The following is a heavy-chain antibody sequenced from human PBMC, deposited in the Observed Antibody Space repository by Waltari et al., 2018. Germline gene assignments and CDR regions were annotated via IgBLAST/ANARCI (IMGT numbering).Heavy chain of an antibody. CDR3: ATYIGASVGTAAFDV. Sequence: QLQLQESGPGLVKPSETLALTCSVSGGSITTNRHYWGWIRQPPGQGLEWIGTISYNGATYSSPSLRGRLTLSRDTAMNQLSLTLGSVTAADTAVYYCATYIGASVGTAAFDVWGQGTMVTVSS. V-gene: IGHV4-39*01. D-gene: IGHD5-12*01. J-gene: IGHJ3*01. CDR1: GGSITTNRHY. CDR2: ISYNGAT.